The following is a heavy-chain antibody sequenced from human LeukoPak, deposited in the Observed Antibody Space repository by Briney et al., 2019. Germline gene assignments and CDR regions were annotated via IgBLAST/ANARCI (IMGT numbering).Heavy chain of an antibody. CDR2: IYSSGST. CDR1: GFSFSSNY. V-gene: IGHV3-53*01. Sequence: GGSLRLSCAASGFSFSSNYMSWVRQAPGKGLPWVSVIYSSGSTYYADSVKGRFAISRDDSKNTLHLQMDSLRAEDTAMYYCTRAHGRITRDAYLDYWGQGTLVTVSS. J-gene: IGHJ4*02. D-gene: IGHD3-10*01. CDR3: TRAHGRITRDAYLDY.